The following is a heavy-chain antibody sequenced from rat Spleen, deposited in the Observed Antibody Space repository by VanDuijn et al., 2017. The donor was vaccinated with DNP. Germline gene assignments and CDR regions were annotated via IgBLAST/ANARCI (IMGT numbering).Heavy chain of an antibody. V-gene: IGHV5-19*01. CDR2: ISPSGDST. CDR3: ATRAYLYWYFDF. D-gene: IGHD3-1*01. CDR1: GFTFSNYD. Sequence: EVQLVESGGGLVQPGWSLKLSCAASGFTFSNYDMAWVRQAPTKGLEWVASISPSGDSTYYRDSVKGRFTISRDNAESTLYLQMDSLRSEDTATYYCATRAYLYWYFDFWGQGVKVTVSS. J-gene: IGHJ2*01.